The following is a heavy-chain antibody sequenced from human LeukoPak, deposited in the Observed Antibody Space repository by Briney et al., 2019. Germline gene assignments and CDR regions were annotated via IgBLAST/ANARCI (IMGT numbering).Heavy chain of an antibody. V-gene: IGHV3-23*01. CDR1: GFTFSSCA. CDR3: AKRSSGSYYDDAFDI. Sequence: GGSLRLSCAASGFTFSSCAMSWVRQAPGKGLEWVSAISGSGSSTFYADSVKGRFTISRDNSKNTLYLQMNSLRAEDTAVYYCAKRSSGSYYDDAFDIWGQGTMVTVSS. CDR2: ISGSGSST. D-gene: IGHD1-26*01. J-gene: IGHJ3*02.